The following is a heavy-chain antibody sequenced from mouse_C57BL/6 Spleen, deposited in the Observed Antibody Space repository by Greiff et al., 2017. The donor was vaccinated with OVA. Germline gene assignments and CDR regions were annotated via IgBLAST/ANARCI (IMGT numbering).Heavy chain of an antibody. V-gene: IGHV1-81*01. Sequence: QVQLKQSGAELARPGASVKLSCKASGYTFTSYGISWVKQRTGQGLEWIGEIYPRSGNTYYNEKFKGKATLTADKSSSTAYMELRSLTSEDSAVYFCARGGVYDYDDVGIDYWGQGTTLTVSS. CDR1: GYTFTSYG. CDR2: IYPRSGNT. D-gene: IGHD2-4*01. J-gene: IGHJ2*01. CDR3: ARGGVYDYDDVGIDY.